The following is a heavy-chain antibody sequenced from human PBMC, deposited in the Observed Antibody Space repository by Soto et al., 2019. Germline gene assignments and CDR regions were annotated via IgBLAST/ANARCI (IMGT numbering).Heavy chain of an antibody. V-gene: IGHV4-34*01. CDR3: ARIGSLLNYYYYGMDV. Sequence: SETLSLTCAVYGGSFSGYYWSWIRQPPGKGLEWIGEINHSGSTNYNPSLKSRVTISVDTSKNQFPLKLSSVTAADTAVYYCARIGSLLNYYYYGMDVWGQGTTVTVSS. J-gene: IGHJ6*02. D-gene: IGHD4-17*01. CDR1: GGSFSGYY. CDR2: INHSGST.